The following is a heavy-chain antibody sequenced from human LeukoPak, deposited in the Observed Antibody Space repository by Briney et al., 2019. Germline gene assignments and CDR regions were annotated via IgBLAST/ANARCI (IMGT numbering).Heavy chain of an antibody. CDR1: GFTFSTYS. CDR3: ARDKDGMDV. V-gene: IGHV3-48*01. CDR2: ISSSLSTI. Sequence: QAGGSLRLSCAASGFTFSTYSMNWVRQAPGKGLEWVSYISSSLSTIYYADSVKGRFTISRDNAKNSLYLQMSSLRREDTAVYFCARDKDGMDVWGQGTTVTVSS. J-gene: IGHJ6*02.